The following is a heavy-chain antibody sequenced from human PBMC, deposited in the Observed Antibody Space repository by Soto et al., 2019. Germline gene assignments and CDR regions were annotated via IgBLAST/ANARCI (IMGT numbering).Heavy chain of an antibody. V-gene: IGHV3-48*02. CDR1: GFTFSNCG. CDR3: ARCSRNSCYSYGVDV. D-gene: IGHD2-15*01. CDR2: ISGSGSTK. J-gene: IGHJ6*02. Sequence: PGGSLRLSCAASGFTFSNCGMNWVRQTPGKGLEWVSYISGSGSTKHYADSVKGRFTISRDNGKDSLYLQMNSLRDEDTAVYFCARCSRNSCYSYGVDVWDQGATVTVSS.